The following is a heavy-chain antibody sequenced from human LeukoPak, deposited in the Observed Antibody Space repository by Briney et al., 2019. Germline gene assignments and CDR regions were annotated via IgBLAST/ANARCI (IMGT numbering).Heavy chain of an antibody. V-gene: IGHV3-23*01. CDR2: ISGSGGST. CDR1: GFTFSSYA. Sequence: PGGSLRLSCAASGFTFSSYAMSWVRQAPGKGLEWVSAISGSGGSTYYADSVKGRFTISRDNSKNTLYLQMNSLRAEDTAVYYCAKGPGGYCSSTSCYAEGYYYYGMDVWGQGTTVTVSS. CDR3: AKGPGGYCSSTSCYAEGYYYYGMDV. J-gene: IGHJ6*02. D-gene: IGHD2-2*01.